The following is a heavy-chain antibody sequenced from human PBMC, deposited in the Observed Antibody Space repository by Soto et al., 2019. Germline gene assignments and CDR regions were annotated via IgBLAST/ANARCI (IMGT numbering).Heavy chain of an antibody. CDR3: ARGTGLNDGSDL. V-gene: IGHV1-18*01. Sequence: QVHLVQSGGEVKKPGASVKISCQTSGYTFSNYGITWVRQAPGQGLEWVGWVNGDSGNTNYAQNMEGRVTMTTDASTATADMELRNLRSGDTATYYCARGTGLNDGSDLWGQGTVVSVSS. CDR1: GYTFSNYG. J-gene: IGHJ3*01. CDR2: VNGDSGNT.